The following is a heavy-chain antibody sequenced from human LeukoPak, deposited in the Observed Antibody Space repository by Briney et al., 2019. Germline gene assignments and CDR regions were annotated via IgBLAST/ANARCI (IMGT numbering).Heavy chain of an antibody. CDR3: AKDAQGLVRGGIYFDF. D-gene: IGHD6-19*01. CDR1: GFTFSSYG. CDR2: MSGSGSST. J-gene: IGHJ4*02. Sequence: GRSLRLPCAASGFTFSSYGMHWVRQVPGKGPEWVSSMSGSGSSTDYADSVKGRFTISRDNSKNTLYLQMNSLRAEDTALYYCAKDAQGLVRGGIYFDFWGQGSLVTVSS. V-gene: IGHV3-23*01.